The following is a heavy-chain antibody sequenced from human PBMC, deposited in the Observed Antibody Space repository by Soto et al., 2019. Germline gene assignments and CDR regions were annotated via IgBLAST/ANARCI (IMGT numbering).Heavy chain of an antibody. Sequence: QVQLVESGGGVVQPGRSLRLSCAASGFTFGTYGMHWVRQAPGKGLEWVAVVLYDGRTKHYADSVRGRFNISRDNSKNTVSLQMNSLRADDTAVYYCARSGRYYEFWGAHYWGQGTLVTVAS. CDR1: GFTFGTYG. CDR2: VLYDGRTK. D-gene: IGHD3-3*01. J-gene: IGHJ4*02. CDR3: ARSGRYYEFWGAHY. V-gene: IGHV3-33*01.